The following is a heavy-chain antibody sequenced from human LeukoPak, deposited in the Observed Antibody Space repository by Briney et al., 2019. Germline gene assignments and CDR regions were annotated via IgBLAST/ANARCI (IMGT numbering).Heavy chain of an antibody. V-gene: IGHV3-30*03. Sequence: GGSLRLSCAASGFTFSSYGMHWVRQAPGKGLEWVAVISYDGSNKYYADSVKGRFTISRDNSKNTLYLQMNSLRAEDTAVYYCARYCSGGSCYGYYGMDVWGKGTTVTVSS. D-gene: IGHD2-15*01. CDR1: GFTFSSYG. CDR2: ISYDGSNK. CDR3: ARYCSGGSCYGYYGMDV. J-gene: IGHJ6*04.